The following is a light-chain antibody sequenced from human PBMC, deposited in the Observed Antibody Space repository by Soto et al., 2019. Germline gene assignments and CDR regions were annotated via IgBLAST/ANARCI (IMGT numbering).Light chain of an antibody. CDR3: QQYGHSLWT. J-gene: IGKJ1*01. CDR1: QTISSW. V-gene: IGKV3-20*01. Sequence: TQSPDTLSGSVGERVTITCRASQTISSWLAWYQQKPGQAPRLLIYGASSGATGIPDRFSGSGSGTDFTLTISRLEPEDYAVYYCQQYGHSLWTFGQGTKVDIK. CDR2: GAS.